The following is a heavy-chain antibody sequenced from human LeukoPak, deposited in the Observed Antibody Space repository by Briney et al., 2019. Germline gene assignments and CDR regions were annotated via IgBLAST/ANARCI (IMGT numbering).Heavy chain of an antibody. V-gene: IGHV3-21*06. CDR3: ARADHYYNSRGYYYVDY. J-gene: IGHJ4*02. CDR2: ISSSGNYI. Sequence: GGSLRLSCAASGFIFSDYYMNWVRQAPGKGLEWVSSISSSGNYIYYADSVKGRFTISRDNAENSLYLQMNSLRAEDTAVYYCARADHYYNSRGYYYVDYWGQGTLVTVSS. CDR1: GFIFSDYY. D-gene: IGHD3-22*01.